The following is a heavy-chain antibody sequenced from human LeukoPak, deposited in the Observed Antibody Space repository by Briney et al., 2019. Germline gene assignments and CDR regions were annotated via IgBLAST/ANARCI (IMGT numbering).Heavy chain of an antibody. V-gene: IGHV1-46*01. J-gene: IGHJ3*02. CDR2: IPPGGGTT. CDR1: GHTFTSSY. CDR3: ARQRWGQYEDAFEI. D-gene: IGHD5-24*01. Sequence: ASAKVFCTASGHTFTSSYMHWARHARGQGFEWVGKIPPGGGTTIYAQNFQDRDTYTRDTSTSTVNREVSTLRSEDRAVYNVARQRWGQYEDAFEIWGQGTLVTVSS.